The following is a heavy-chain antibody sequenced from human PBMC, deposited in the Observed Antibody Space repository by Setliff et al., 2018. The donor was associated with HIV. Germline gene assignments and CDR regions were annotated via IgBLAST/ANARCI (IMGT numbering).Heavy chain of an antibody. CDR3: ARDPPRGYCTNGVCHLFDY. J-gene: IGHJ4*02. V-gene: IGHV3-48*01. D-gene: IGHD2-8*01. CDR1: GFTFSSYS. Sequence: PGESLKISCAASGFTFSSYSMNWVRQAPGKGLEWVSYISSSSSTIYYADSVKGRFTISRDNAKNSLYLQMNSLRAEDTAVYYCARDPPRGYCTNGVCHLFDYWGQGTLVTVSS. CDR2: ISSSSSTI.